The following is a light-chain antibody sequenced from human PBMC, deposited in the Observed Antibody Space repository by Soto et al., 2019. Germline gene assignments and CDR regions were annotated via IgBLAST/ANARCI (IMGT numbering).Light chain of an antibody. CDR1: QSISSW. J-gene: IGKJ1*01. CDR3: QQYNSYPWT. V-gene: IGKV1-5*01. CDR2: DAS. Sequence: DIQMTQSPSTLSASVGDRVTITCRASQSISSWLAWYQQKPGKAPKLLIYDASSLESGVPSRFSGSGSGTEFTLTITSLQPDDFGTYYCQQYNSYPWTLGQGTKVDIK.